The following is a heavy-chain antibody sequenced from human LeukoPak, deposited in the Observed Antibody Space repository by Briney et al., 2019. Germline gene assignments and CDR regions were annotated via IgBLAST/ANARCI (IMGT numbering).Heavy chain of an antibody. CDR3: AKRSLYSSGWYLDY. CDR2: ISGSGGST. CDR1: GFTFSSYA. V-gene: IGHV3-23*01. Sequence: PSGGSLRLSCAASGFTFSSYAMSWVRQAPGKGLEWVSAISGSGGSTYYADSVKGRSTISRDNSKNTLYLQMNSLRAEDTAVYYCAKRSLYSSGWYLDYRGQGTLVTVSS. J-gene: IGHJ4*02. D-gene: IGHD6-19*01.